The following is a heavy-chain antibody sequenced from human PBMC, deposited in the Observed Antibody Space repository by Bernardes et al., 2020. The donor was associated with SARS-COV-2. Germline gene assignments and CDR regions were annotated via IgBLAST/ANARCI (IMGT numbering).Heavy chain of an antibody. J-gene: IGHJ4*02. V-gene: IGHV4-34*01. CDR3: ARGSSGYYY. CDR1: GGSFSVYY. Sequence: SETLSLTCAVYGGSFSVYYWSWIRQPPGKGLEWIGEINHSGSTNYNPSLKSRVTISVDTSKNQFSLKVNSVTAADTAVYYCARGSSGYYYWGQGTLVTVSS. CDR2: INHSGST. D-gene: IGHD3-22*01.